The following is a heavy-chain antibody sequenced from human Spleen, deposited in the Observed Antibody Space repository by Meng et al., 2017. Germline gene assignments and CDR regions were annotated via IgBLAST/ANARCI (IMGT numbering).Heavy chain of an antibody. CDR2: ISSSSSYI. V-gene: IGHV3-21*01. CDR3: ARARGDYGDYVDY. CDR1: GFTFKSYS. D-gene: IGHD4-17*01. Sequence: EVHLVESGGGLVRPGWSLRLSCAVSGFTFKSYSMNWVRQAPGKGLEWVSSISSSSSYIYYADSVKGRFTISRDNAKNSLYLQMNRLRAEDTAVYYCARARGDYGDYVDYWGQGTLVTVSS. J-gene: IGHJ4*02.